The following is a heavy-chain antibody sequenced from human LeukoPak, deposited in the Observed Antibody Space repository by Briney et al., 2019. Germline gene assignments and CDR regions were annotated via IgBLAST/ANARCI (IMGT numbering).Heavy chain of an antibody. CDR1: GCTCEEFA. Sequence: ALSLSCGASGCTCEEFAMHGVRQAPGKGLEWVSGISWNSGSIGYADSVKGRFTISRDNAKNSLYLQMNSLRPEDTALYYCAKDARWKSGQPYFDYWGQGTLVTVSS. J-gene: IGHJ4*02. V-gene: IGHV3-9*01. CDR3: AKDARWKSGQPYFDY. CDR2: ISWNSGSI. D-gene: IGHD3-3*01.